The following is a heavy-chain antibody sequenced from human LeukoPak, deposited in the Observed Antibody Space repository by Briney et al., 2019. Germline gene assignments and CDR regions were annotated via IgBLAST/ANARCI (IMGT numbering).Heavy chain of an antibody. D-gene: IGHD6-6*01. J-gene: IGHJ4*02. V-gene: IGHV4-34*01. CDR3: ARVAARRYFDY. CDR2: INHSGST. CDR1: GGSFSGYS. Sequence: SETLSLTCAVYGGSFSGYSWNWIRQPPGKGLEWIGEINHSGSTNYNPSLKSRVTISVDTSKNQFSLKLSSVTAAGTAVYYCARVAARRYFDYWGQGTLVTVSS.